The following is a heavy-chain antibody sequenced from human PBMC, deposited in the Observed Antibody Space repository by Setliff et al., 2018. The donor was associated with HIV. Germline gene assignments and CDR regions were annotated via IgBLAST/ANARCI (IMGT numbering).Heavy chain of an antibody. J-gene: IGHJ4*02. CDR2: ISTSSSQT. D-gene: IGHD3-22*01. CDR1: GFTFSDYY. Sequence: PGGSLRLSCAASGFTFSDYYMNWIRQAPGKGLEWISHISTSSSQTDYADSVKGRSTISRDNAKNSLYLQMDSLRVEDTAVYCCASSNYYDSRGYYIRGHDYWGQGTLVTVSS. V-gene: IGHV3-11*03. CDR3: ASSNYYDSRGYYIRGHDY.